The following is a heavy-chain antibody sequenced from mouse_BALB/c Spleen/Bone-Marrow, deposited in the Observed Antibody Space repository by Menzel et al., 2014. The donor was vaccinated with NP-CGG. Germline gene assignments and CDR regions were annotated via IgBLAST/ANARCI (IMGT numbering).Heavy chain of an antibody. CDR3: SRSDDGFPHSFDY. D-gene: IGHD2-3*01. Sequence: LVESGPELVKPGALVKISCKASGYTFTSYDINWVKQRPGQGLEWIGWVYPGDGSTKYNEKFKGKATLTADKSSSTAYMQLSSLTSESSAVYFCSRSDDGFPHSFDYWGQGTTLTVSS. CDR1: GYTFTSYD. CDR2: VYPGDGST. J-gene: IGHJ2*01. V-gene: IGHV1S33*01.